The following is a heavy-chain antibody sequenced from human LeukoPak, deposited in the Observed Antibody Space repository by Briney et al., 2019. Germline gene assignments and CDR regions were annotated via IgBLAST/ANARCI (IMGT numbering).Heavy chain of an antibody. CDR3: AKDLAMSSKRYYYGSGSPGY. Sequence: GSLMLSCAASGFTFSSYAMSWVRPAPGKGLEWVSAISGSGGSTYYADSVKGRFTISRDNSKNTLYLQMNSLRAEDTAVYYCAKDLAMSSKRYYYGSGSPGYWGQGTLVTVSS. J-gene: IGHJ4*02. CDR2: ISGSGGST. D-gene: IGHD3-10*01. CDR1: GFTFSSYA. V-gene: IGHV3-23*01.